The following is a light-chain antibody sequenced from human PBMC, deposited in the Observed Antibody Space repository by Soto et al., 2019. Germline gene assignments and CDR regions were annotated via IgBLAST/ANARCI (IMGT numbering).Light chain of an antibody. CDR2: SAS. V-gene: IGKV3-20*01. Sequence: EIVLTQSPGTLSLSPGERATLSCRAGQSVSSSYLAWYQQKPGQAPRLLIYSASSRATGIPDRFSGSGSGTDFILTISRLQPDDFATYYCQQYSTYTPRTFGQGTKVDIK. CDR3: QQYSTYTPRT. J-gene: IGKJ1*01. CDR1: QSVSSSY.